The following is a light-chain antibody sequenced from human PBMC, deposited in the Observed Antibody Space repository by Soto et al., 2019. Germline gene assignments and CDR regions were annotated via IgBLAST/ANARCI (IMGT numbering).Light chain of an antibody. CDR3: QTWGTGIHV. CDR1: SGHSTNA. J-gene: IGLJ1*01. V-gene: IGLV4-69*01. CDR2: VNSDGSH. Sequence: QPVLTQSPSASASLGASVKLTCTLSSGHSTNAIAWHQQQPEKGPRYLMKVNSDGSHSKGDGIPDRFSGSSSGAERYLTISSLQSEDEADYYCQTWGTGIHVFGTGTKVTVL.